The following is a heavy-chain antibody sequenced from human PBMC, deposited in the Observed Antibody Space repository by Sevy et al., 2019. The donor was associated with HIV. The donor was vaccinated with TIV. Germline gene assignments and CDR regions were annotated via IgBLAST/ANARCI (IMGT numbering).Heavy chain of an antibody. Sequence: GGSLRLSCAASGFTFSSYGIHWVRQAPGKGLEWVATIYYDGSNKFYADSVKGRFTISRDNSKTTLYLQMNSLRVEDTNGCHCARDRRYYSDNHVYDVLDWYFDLWGRGTLVTVSS. CDR2: IYYDGSNK. J-gene: IGHJ2*01. CDR1: GFTFSSYG. D-gene: IGHD3-9*01. CDR3: ARDRRYYSDNHVYDVLDWYFDL. V-gene: IGHV3-33*01.